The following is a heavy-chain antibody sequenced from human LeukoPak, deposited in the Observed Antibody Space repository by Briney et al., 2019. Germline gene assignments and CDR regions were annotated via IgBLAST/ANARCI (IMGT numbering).Heavy chain of an antibody. CDR2: TRKRVNSYTT. Sequence: GGSLRLSCAASGFTFSDYYMDWVRQAPGKGLEWVRRTRKRVNSYTTEYATSVKGRFTISRDDSKNSLYLQMNSLKTEDTAVYYCARATSRDGYRSMDVWGQGTTVTVFS. CDR1: GFTFSDYY. V-gene: IGHV3-72*01. CDR3: ARATSRDGYRSMDV. D-gene: IGHD5-24*01. J-gene: IGHJ6*02.